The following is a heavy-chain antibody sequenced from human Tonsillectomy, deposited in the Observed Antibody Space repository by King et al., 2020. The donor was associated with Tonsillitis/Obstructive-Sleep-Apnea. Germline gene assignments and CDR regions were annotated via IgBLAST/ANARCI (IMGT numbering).Heavy chain of an antibody. CDR2: INHSGST. D-gene: IGHD2-2*01. V-gene: IGHV4-34*01. Sequence: VQLQQWGAGLLKPSETLSLTCAVYGGSFSGYYWSWIRQPPGKGLEWIGEINHSGSTNYNPSLKSRVTISVDTSKNQFSLKLSSVTAADTAVYYCARTRGTPHRVPAAMGLSNAFDIWGQGTMVTVSS. J-gene: IGHJ3*02. CDR1: GGSFSGYY. CDR3: ARTRGTPHRVPAAMGLSNAFDI.